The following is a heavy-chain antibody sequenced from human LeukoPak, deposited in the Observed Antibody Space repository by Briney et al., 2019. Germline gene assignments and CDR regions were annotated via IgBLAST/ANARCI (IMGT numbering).Heavy chain of an antibody. Sequence: SETLSLTCTVSGGSINSTSNYWGWIRQPPGKGLEWIGSIYYSGSTSYYPSLKSRVTISVDTSKNQFSLKLSSVTAADTAVYFCAGDYGDYYFDYWGQGTLVTVSS. J-gene: IGHJ4*02. CDR3: AGDYGDYYFDY. D-gene: IGHD4-17*01. CDR1: GGSINSTSNY. CDR2: IYYSGST. V-gene: IGHV4-39*07.